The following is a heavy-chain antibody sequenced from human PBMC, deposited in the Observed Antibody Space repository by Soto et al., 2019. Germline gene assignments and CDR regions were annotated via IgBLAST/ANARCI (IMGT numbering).Heavy chain of an antibody. Sequence: SETLSLTCTVSGGSISNYYWGWIRQPPGKGLEWIGDMHYSGRTNYNPSLKSRATISVDTSRNQFSLKLSSVTAADTAVFYCAGHRVATRALDYWGQGTLVTVSS. CDR3: AGHRVATRALDY. CDR2: MHYSGRT. D-gene: IGHD5-12*01. V-gene: IGHV4-59*08. J-gene: IGHJ4*02. CDR1: GGSISNYY.